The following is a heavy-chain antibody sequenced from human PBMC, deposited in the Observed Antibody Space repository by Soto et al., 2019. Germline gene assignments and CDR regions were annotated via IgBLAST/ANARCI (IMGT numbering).Heavy chain of an antibody. Sequence: ASVKVSCKASGYTFTSCGISWVRQAPGQGLEWMGWINPYNGNTKYAQKLQGRVTMTTDTSTSTAYMELRSLRSDDTAVYYCARDAAVGLFDYWGQGTLVTVSS. V-gene: IGHV1-18*01. CDR3: ARDAAVGLFDY. D-gene: IGHD1-26*01. CDR2: INPYNGNT. J-gene: IGHJ4*02. CDR1: GYTFTSCG.